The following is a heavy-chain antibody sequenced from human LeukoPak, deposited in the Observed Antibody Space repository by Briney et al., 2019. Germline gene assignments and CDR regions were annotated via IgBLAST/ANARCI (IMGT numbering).Heavy chain of an antibody. D-gene: IGHD3-3*01. CDR3: ARSYYDFWASQSYYYYMDV. Sequence: SETLSLTCTVSGGSISSYYWSWIRQPPGKGLEWIGYIYYSGSTNYNPSLKSRVTISVDTSKNQFSLKLSSVTAADTAVYYCARSYYDFWASQSYYYYMDVWGKGTTVTVSS. CDR1: GGSISSYY. J-gene: IGHJ6*03. V-gene: IGHV4-59*01. CDR2: IYYSGST.